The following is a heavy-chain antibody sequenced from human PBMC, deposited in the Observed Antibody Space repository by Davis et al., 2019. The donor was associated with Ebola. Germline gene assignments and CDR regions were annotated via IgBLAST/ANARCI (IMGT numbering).Heavy chain of an antibody. CDR3: AGRYSSGWYLPFDY. D-gene: IGHD6-19*01. CDR2: INHSGST. CDR1: GFTVSDHY. J-gene: IGHJ4*02. V-gene: IGHV4-34*08. Sequence: ESLKISCAASGFTVSDHYVNWIRQPPGKGLEWIGEINHSGSTNYNPSLKSRVTISVDTSKNQFSLKLSSVTAADTAVYYCAGRYSSGWYLPFDYWGQGTLLTVSS.